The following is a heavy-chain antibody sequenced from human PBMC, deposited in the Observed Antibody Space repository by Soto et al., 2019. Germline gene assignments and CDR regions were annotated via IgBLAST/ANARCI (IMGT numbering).Heavy chain of an antibody. CDR2: IIPIFGTA. CDR1: GGTFSSYA. V-gene: IGHV1-69*12. CDR3: AAGGELWLDY. Sequence: QVQLVQSGAEVKKPGSSVKVSCKASGGTFSSYAISWGRQAPGEGLEWVGGIIPIFGTADYAQKVQVRVTITAEESKSTAYMELSSLRSEDTAVYFCAAGGELWLDYWGQGTLVTVSS. D-gene: IGHD5-18*01. J-gene: IGHJ4*02.